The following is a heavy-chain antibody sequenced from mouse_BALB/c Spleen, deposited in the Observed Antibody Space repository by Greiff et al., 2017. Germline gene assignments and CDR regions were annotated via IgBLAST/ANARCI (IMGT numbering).Heavy chain of an antibody. D-gene: IGHD1-1*01. CDR2: ISSGSSTI. Sequence: EVKLMESGGGLVQPGGSRKLSCAASGFTFSSFGMHWVRQAPEKGLEWVAYISSGSSTIYYADTVKGRFTISRDNPKNTLFLQMTSLRSEDTAMYYCARDYAAMDYWGQGTSVTVSS. V-gene: IGHV5-17*02. CDR3: ARDYAAMDY. J-gene: IGHJ4*01. CDR1: GFTFSSFG.